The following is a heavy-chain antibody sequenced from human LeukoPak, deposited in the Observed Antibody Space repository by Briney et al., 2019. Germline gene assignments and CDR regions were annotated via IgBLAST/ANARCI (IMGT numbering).Heavy chain of an antibody. Sequence: SETLSLTCTVSGGSISRHYWSWIRQPPGKGLEWVGYIYHSGSTNYNPSLKSRVTISVDTSKNQFSLKVSSVTAADTAVYYCARDPSYSSSSYYYYYGMDVWGQGTTVTVSS. CDR3: ARDPSYSSSSYYYYYGMDV. D-gene: IGHD6-13*01. CDR1: GGSISRHY. CDR2: IYHSGST. V-gene: IGHV4-59*11. J-gene: IGHJ6*02.